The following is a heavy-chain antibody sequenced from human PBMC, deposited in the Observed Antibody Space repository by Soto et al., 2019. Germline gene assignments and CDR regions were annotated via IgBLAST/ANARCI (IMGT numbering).Heavy chain of an antibody. Sequence: PSETLSLTCTVSGGSISSGGYYWSWIRQHPGKGLEWIGYIYYSGSTYYNPSLKSRVTISVDTSKNQFSLKLSSVTAADTAVYYCARALDGSSWQRETNWFDPWGQGTLVTVSS. CDR3: ARALDGSSWQRETNWFDP. CDR2: IYYSGST. D-gene: IGHD6-13*01. V-gene: IGHV4-31*03. CDR1: GGSISSGGYY. J-gene: IGHJ5*02.